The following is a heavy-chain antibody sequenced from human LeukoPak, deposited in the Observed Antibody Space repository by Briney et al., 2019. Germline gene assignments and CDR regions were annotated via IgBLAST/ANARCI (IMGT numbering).Heavy chain of an antibody. CDR3: ARVASDTAMAPSGFDP. Sequence: GGSLRLSCAAPGFTFSSYEMNWVRQAPGKGLEWVSYISSSGSTIYYADSVKGRFTISRDNAKNSLYLQMNSLRAEDTAVYYCARVASDTAMAPSGFDPWGQGTLVTVSS. D-gene: IGHD5-18*01. CDR1: GFTFSSYE. V-gene: IGHV3-48*03. J-gene: IGHJ5*02. CDR2: ISSSGSTI.